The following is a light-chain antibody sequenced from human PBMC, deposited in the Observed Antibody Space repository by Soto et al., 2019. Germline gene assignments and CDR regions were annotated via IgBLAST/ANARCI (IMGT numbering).Light chain of an antibody. Sequence: QSVLTQPPSVSGAPGQRVTISCTGSNSNIGAAYGVHWYQQLPGTAPKLLIYGSINRPSGVPDRFSGSKSGTSASLAISGLRSEDEADYYCAAWDDSLSGHVVFGGGTKLTVL. J-gene: IGLJ2*01. CDR1: NSNIGAAYG. CDR3: AAWDDSLSGHVV. CDR2: GSI. V-gene: IGLV1-40*01.